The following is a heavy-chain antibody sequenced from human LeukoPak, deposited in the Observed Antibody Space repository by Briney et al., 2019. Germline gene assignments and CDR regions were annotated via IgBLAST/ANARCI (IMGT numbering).Heavy chain of an antibody. D-gene: IGHD3-10*01. CDR2: ISSSGSTI. CDR1: GFTFSSYE. Sequence: SGGSLRLSCAASGFTFSSYEMNWVRQAPRKGLEWVSYISSSGSTIYYADSVKGRFTISRDNAKNSLYLQMNSLRAEDTAVYYCARDRLLLWFGELKDYGMDVWGQGTTVTVSS. CDR3: ARDRLLLWFGELKDYGMDV. V-gene: IGHV3-48*03. J-gene: IGHJ6*02.